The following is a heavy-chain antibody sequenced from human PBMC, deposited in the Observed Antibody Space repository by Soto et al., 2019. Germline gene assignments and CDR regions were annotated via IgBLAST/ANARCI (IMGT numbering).Heavy chain of an antibody. Sequence: HPGGSLRLSCAASGFTFSSYGMHWVRQAPGKGLEWVAVIWYDGSNKYYADSVKGRFTISRDNSKNTLYLQMNSLRAEDTAVYYCARDRIAVAGPFDYWGQGTLVTVSS. J-gene: IGHJ4*02. CDR2: IWYDGSNK. V-gene: IGHV3-33*01. CDR3: ARDRIAVAGPFDY. CDR1: GFTFSSYG. D-gene: IGHD6-19*01.